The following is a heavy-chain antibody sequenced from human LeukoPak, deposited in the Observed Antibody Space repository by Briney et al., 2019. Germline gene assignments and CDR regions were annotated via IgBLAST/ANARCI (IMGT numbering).Heavy chain of an antibody. CDR3: ATGAPSYCFDY. CDR2: ISPNSGGT. V-gene: IGHV1-2*02. D-gene: IGHD1-26*01. J-gene: IGHJ4*02. Sequence: ASVKVSCKASGYTFTTYYIHWVRQAPGQRLEWMGWISPNSGGTNYAQNFQGRDTLTRDTSITTAYMELSRLTSDDAAVYYCATGAPSYCFDYWGQGTLVTVSS. CDR1: GYTFTTYY.